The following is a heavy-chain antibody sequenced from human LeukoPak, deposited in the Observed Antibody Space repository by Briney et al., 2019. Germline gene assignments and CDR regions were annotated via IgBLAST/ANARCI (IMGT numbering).Heavy chain of an antibody. CDR2: MNPNSGNT. CDR3: ARGLGDTAISDDY. J-gene: IGHJ4*02. V-gene: IGHV1-8*02. D-gene: IGHD5-18*01. CDR1: GGTFSSYG. Sequence: EASVKVSCKTSGGTFSSYGISWVRQATGQGLEWMGWMNPNSGNTGYAQKFQGRVTMTRNTSISTAYMELSSLRSEDTAVYYCARGLGDTAISDDYWGQGTLVTVSS.